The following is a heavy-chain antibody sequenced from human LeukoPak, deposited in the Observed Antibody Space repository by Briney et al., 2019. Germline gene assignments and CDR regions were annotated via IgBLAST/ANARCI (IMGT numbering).Heavy chain of an antibody. V-gene: IGHV1-2*02. D-gene: IGHD5-12*01. CDR3: ARDWYSGYDSGWFDP. J-gene: IGHJ5*02. CDR2: INPNSGGT. Sequence: GASVKVSCKASGYTFTGYYMHWVRQAPGQGLEWMGWINPNSGGTNYAQKFQGRVTMTRDTSISTAYMELSRLRSDDTAVYYCARDWYSGYDSGWFDPWGQGTLVTVSS. CDR1: GYTFTGYY.